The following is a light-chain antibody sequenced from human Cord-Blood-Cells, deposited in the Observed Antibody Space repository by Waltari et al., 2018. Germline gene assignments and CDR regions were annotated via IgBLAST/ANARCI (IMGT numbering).Light chain of an antibody. CDR1: SSDFGGYNY. V-gene: IGLV2-11*01. J-gene: IGLJ3*02. Sequence: QSALTQPRSVSVSPGQSVTISCPGTSSDFGGYNYFSWYQQNPGKAPKLMIYDVRKRPSGVPDRFSGSKSGNTASLTISGLQAEDEADYYCCSYAGSYTWVFGGGTKLTVL. CDR2: DVR. CDR3: CSYAGSYTWV.